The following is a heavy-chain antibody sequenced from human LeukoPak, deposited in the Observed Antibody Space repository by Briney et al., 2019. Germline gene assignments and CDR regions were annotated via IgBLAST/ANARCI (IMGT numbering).Heavy chain of an antibody. CDR3: ARRPTQYDCFDP. CDR1: GDSVSSNSVT. Sequence: SQTLSLTCAISGDSVSSNSVTWNWIRQSPSRGLEWLGRTYYRSTWYNDYAVSVRGRITVNPGTSKNQFSLHLNSVTPEDTAVYYCARRPTQYDCFDPWGQGILVTVSS. V-gene: IGHV6-1*01. D-gene: IGHD2-2*01. CDR2: TYYRSTWYN. J-gene: IGHJ5*02.